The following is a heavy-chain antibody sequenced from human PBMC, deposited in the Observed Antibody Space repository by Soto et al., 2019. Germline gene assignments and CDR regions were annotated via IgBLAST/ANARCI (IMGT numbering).Heavy chain of an antibody. Sequence: GGSLRLSCTASGFTFGDYAMSWFRQAPGKGLEWVGFIRSKAYGGTTEYAASVKGRFTISRDDSKSIAYLQMNSLKTEDTAVYYCAKDDYDFWSGYYKGYYYYMDVWGKGTTVTVSS. D-gene: IGHD3-3*01. CDR3: AKDDYDFWSGYYKGYYYYMDV. CDR1: GFTFGDYA. J-gene: IGHJ6*03. CDR2: IRSKAYGGTT. V-gene: IGHV3-49*03.